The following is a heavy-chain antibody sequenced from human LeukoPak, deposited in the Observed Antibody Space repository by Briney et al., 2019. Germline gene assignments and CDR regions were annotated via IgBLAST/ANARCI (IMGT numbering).Heavy chain of an antibody. CDR3: AKIISSGWYDYYYYYMDV. D-gene: IGHD6-19*01. J-gene: IGHJ6*03. Sequence: GGSLRLSCAASGFTFSSYAMHWVRQAPGKGLEWVSAISGSGGSTYYADSVKGRFTISRDNSKNTLYLQMNSLRAEDTAVYYCAKIISSGWYDYYYYYMDVWGKGTTVTVSS. CDR1: GFTFSSYA. V-gene: IGHV3-23*01. CDR2: ISGSGGST.